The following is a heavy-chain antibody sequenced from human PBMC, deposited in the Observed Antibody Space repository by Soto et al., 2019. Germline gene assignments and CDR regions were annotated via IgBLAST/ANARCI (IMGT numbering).Heavy chain of an antibody. CDR2: INHSGST. J-gene: IGHJ4*02. D-gene: IGHD3-9*01. CDR1: GGSFSGYY. CDR3: ARARYYDWCFDL. Sequence: SETLSLTCAVYGGSFSGYYWSWIRQPPGKGLEWIGEINHSGSTNYNPSLKSRVTISVDTSKNQFSLKLSSVTAADTAVYFCARARYYDWCFDLWGRGTPVTVSS. V-gene: IGHV4-34*01.